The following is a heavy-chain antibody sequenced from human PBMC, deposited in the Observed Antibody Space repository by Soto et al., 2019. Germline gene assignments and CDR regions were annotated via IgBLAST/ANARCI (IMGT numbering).Heavy chain of an antibody. CDR2: VIPIFGTP. CDR1: GGTFSTYA. V-gene: IGHV1-69*01. Sequence: QVQLVQSGAEVKKPGSSVKVSCKAPGGTFSTYAISWLRQAPGQGLEWMGGVIPIFGTPKYAQKFQGRVTITADESTRTGYMELSRLGSEDTAVYYCARSQGGSSSLAIYYYYYYGMDVWGQGTTVTVSS. CDR3: ARSQGGSSSLAIYYYYYYGMDV. J-gene: IGHJ6*02. D-gene: IGHD2-15*01.